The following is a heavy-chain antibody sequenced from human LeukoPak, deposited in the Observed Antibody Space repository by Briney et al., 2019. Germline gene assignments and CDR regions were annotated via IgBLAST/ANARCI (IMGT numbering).Heavy chain of an antibody. CDR3: AGGSGWITGD. CDR2: IKQEGSEI. V-gene: IGHV3-7*03. J-gene: IGHJ4*01. D-gene: IGHD1-14*01. Sequence: PGGSLRLSCSASGFTFGSYWMNWVRQAPGKGPEWVANIKQEGSEINYVDSVKGRFIISRDNAKNSLYLQMNSLRVDDTAVYYCAGGSGWITGDWGHGTLVTVSS. CDR1: GFTFGSYW.